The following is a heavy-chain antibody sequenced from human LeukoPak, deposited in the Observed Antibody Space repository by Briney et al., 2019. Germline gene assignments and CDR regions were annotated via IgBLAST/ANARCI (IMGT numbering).Heavy chain of an antibody. CDR1: GFTFSSYS. D-gene: IGHD5-12*01. J-gene: IGHJ4*02. CDR2: ISRTDTTI. CDR3: ARNVEMATIMMEYYFDY. Sequence: GGSLRLSCAASGFTFSSYSVTWVRQAPGKGLEWVSYISRTDTTIYYADSVKGRFTISRDNAKNSLFLQMNSLRDEDTAVYYCARNVEMATIMMEYYFDYWGQGTLVTVSS. V-gene: IGHV3-48*02.